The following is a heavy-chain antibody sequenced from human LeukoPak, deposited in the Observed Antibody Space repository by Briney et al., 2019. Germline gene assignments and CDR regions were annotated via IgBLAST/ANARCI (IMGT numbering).Heavy chain of an antibody. CDR1: GVTFSSYG. Sequence: PGGSLRLSCAASGVTFSSYGMHWVRQAPGKGLAWVAFIRYDESKEYYADSVKGRFSISRDNSKNTLYLQMNSLRLEDTAVYHCAKDYLVEAQRVYYFDYWGQGTLVTVSS. CDR2: IRYDESKE. CDR3: AKDYLVEAQRVYYFDY. J-gene: IGHJ4*02. D-gene: IGHD1-26*01. V-gene: IGHV3-30*02.